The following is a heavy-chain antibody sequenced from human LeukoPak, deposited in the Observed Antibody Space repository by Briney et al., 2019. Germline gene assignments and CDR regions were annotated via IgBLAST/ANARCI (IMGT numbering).Heavy chain of an antibody. J-gene: IGHJ3*01. CDR3: ARPAYTAAYDL. V-gene: IGHV3-7*01. CDR2: MKGDGSEI. CDR1: GFTFSNAW. D-gene: IGHD3-16*01. Sequence: PGGSLRLSCAASGFTFSNAWMSWVRQAPGKGLEWVANMKGDGSEIHYVDSVKGRFTISRDNAKNSLYLQMNSLRAEDTAVYYCARPAYTAAYDLWGQGTLVTVSS.